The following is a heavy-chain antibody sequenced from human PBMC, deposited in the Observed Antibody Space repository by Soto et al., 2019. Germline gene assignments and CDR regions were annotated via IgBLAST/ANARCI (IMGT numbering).Heavy chain of an antibody. D-gene: IGHD3-3*01. CDR1: GASISNCY. CDR3: ARDRRITIFGMVFSIFDY. J-gene: IGHJ4*02. Sequence: PSETLSLTCTVSGASISNCYWNWIRQPPGKRLEWIGYVSNSGTSSYNPSLKSRVTISVDTSKNQLSLKLTSLTAADTAVYYCARDRRITIFGMVFSIFDYWGQGTPVTVSS. V-gene: IGHV4-59*01. CDR2: VSNSGTS.